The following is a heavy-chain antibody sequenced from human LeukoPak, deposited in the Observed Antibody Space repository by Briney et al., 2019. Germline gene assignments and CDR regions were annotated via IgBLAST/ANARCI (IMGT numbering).Heavy chain of an antibody. Sequence: PSETLSLTCAVYGGSFSGYYWSWIRQPPGKGLEWIGEINHSGSTNYNPSLKSRVTISVDTSKNQFFLKLSSVTAADTAVYYCARRKVVTRPFDYWGQGTLVTVSS. D-gene: IGHD4-23*01. J-gene: IGHJ4*02. CDR1: GGSFSGYY. V-gene: IGHV4-34*01. CDR3: ARRKVVTRPFDY. CDR2: INHSGST.